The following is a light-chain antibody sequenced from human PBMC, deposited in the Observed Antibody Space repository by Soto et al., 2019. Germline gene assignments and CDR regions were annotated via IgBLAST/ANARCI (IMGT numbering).Light chain of an antibody. V-gene: IGKV3-15*01. J-gene: IGKJ3*01. CDR2: GAS. CDR3: QQYNNWPLT. CDR1: QSVSSN. Sequence: EIVMTQSPATLSVSPGERATLSCRARQSVSSNLAWYQQKPGQAPRLLIYGASTRATGIPARFSGSGSGTEFTLTISSLQSEDFAVYYCQQYNNWPLTFGPGTKVEIK.